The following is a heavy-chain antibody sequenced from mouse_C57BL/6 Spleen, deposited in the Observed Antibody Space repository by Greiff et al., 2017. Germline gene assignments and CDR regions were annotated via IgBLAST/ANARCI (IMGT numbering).Heavy chain of an antibody. CDR3: ALLRQSYFDY. D-gene: IGHD1-1*01. Sequence: QVQLQQSGPELVKPGASVKISCKASGYAFSSSWMNWVKQRPGKGLEWIGRIYPGDGDTNYNGKFKGKATLTADKSSSTAYMQLSSLTSEDSAVYFCALLRQSYFDYWGQGTTLTVSS. J-gene: IGHJ2*01. V-gene: IGHV1-82*01. CDR2: IYPGDGDT. CDR1: GYAFSSSW.